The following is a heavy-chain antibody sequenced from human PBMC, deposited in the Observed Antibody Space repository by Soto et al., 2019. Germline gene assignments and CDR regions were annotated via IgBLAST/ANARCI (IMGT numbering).Heavy chain of an antibody. CDR2: MNGGNGNT. Sequence: QVQLVQSGAEVKRPGASVKVFCKASGYTFTTHTMHWVRQSPGQVLEWMGWMNGGNGNTKYSQKFQGRVTFTRDTFSSTAYMELGSLRSEDTAVYYCTRLETDYWGQGTLVTVSS. J-gene: IGHJ4*02. V-gene: IGHV1-3*01. CDR1: GYTFTTHT. CDR3: TRLETDY.